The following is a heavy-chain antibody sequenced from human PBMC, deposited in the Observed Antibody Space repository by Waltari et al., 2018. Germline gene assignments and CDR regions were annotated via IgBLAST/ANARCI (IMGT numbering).Heavy chain of an antibody. CDR1: GGSISSGDL. V-gene: IGHV4-4*02. CDR2: IYHCGTP. D-gene: IGHD3-16*02. CDR3: AREREGGIRGQYGLDV. Sequence: QVQLQESGPGLVKPSGTLSLTCAVSGGSISSGDLWSGVSQPPGKGLEWIGDIYHCGTPNYNPSLESRVTISIDNPKNLFSLILWSVTAADTAMYYCAREREGGIRGQYGLDVWGQGTTVTVSS. J-gene: IGHJ6*02.